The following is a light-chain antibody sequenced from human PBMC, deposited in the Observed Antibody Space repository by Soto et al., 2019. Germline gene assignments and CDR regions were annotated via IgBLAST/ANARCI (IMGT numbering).Light chain of an antibody. V-gene: IGKV3-20*01. J-gene: IGKJ3*01. CDR1: QNVRSY. CDR3: QQYGVSPQS. Sequence: EIVMTQSPATLSVSPGERATLSCRASQNVRSYLAWYQQMRGQAPRLLVYGATTRATGIPDRFSGSGSGSDFTLIISRLEPEDFAVYFCQQYGVSPQSFGPGTKVDIK. CDR2: GAT.